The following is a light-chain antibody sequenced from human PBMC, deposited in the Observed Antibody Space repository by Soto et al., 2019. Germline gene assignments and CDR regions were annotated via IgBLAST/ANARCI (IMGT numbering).Light chain of an antibody. J-gene: IGKJ5*01. CDR3: QQYDNLPIT. CDR2: DAS. Sequence: DIQMTQSPSSLSASVGDRVTITCQASQDISNFLNWFQQKPGKAPKFLIYDASNLETGVPSRFSGSGSGTDFTFTITSLQPEDIATYYCQQYDNLPITFGQGTRREIK. CDR1: QDISNF. V-gene: IGKV1-33*01.